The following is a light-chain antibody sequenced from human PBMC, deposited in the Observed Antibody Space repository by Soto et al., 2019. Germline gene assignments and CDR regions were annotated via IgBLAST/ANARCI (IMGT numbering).Light chain of an antibody. CDR1: SSNIGAGYD. J-gene: IGLJ1*01. CDR2: GNN. Sequence: QSVLTQPPSMSGAPGQRVTISRTGGSSNIGAGYDVHWYQQLPGTAPRLLIFGNNNRPSGVPDRFSGSKSGTSASLAISGLQAEDEADYYCQSYDSSLSGFVFGPGTKLTVL. CDR3: QSYDSSLSGFV. V-gene: IGLV1-40*01.